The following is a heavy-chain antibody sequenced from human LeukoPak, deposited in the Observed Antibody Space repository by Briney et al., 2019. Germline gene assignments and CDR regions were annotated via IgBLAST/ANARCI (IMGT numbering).Heavy chain of an antibody. Sequence: PGGSLRLSCAASGFSFSDTWMSWVRQAPGKGLEWVGRIRSKADGGTAEYAAPVKGRFTISRDDSKNTLYLQMNSLKTEDTAVYYCTKDLGAMTCWGQGTLVTVS. CDR1: GFSFSDTW. V-gene: IGHV3-15*01. CDR2: IRSKADGGTA. J-gene: IGHJ4*02. CDR3: TKDLGAMTC. D-gene: IGHD1-26*01.